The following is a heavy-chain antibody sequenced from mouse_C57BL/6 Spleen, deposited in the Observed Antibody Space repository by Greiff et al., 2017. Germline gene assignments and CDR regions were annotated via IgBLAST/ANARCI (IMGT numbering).Heavy chain of an antibody. CDR2: ISSGGDYI. D-gene: IGHD4-1*01. J-gene: IGHJ3*01. V-gene: IGHV5-9-1*02. CDR3: TRETGTEFAY. Sequence: EVQGVESGEGLVKPGGSLKLSCAASGFTFSSYAMSWVRQTPEKRLEWVAYISSGGDYIYYADTVQGRFTISRDNARNTLYLQMSSLKAEDTAMYYCTRETGTEFAYWGQGTLVTVSA. CDR1: GFTFSSYA.